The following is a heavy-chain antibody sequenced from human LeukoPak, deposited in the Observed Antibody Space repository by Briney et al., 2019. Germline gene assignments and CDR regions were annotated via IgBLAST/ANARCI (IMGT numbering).Heavy chain of an antibody. CDR1: GGSISSGGYY. CDR3: ASSSSWSIDY. Sequence: SETLSLTCTVSGGSISSGGYYWSWIRQHPGKGLEWIGYIYYNGSTYYNPSLKSRVTISVDTSKNQFSLKLSSVTAADTAVYYCASSSSWSIDYWGQGTLVTVSS. V-gene: IGHV4-31*03. D-gene: IGHD6-13*01. J-gene: IGHJ4*02. CDR2: IYYNGST.